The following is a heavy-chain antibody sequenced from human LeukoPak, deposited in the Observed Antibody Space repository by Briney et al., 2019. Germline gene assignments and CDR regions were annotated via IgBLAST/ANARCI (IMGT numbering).Heavy chain of an antibody. CDR2: ISYDGSNK. J-gene: IGHJ4*02. Sequence: GRSLRLSCAASGFTFSSYAMHWVRQAPGKGLEWVAVISYDGSNKYYADSVKGRFTISRDNAKNSLYLQMNSLRAEDTAVYYCAREMFGESLLDYWGQGTLVTVSS. CDR3: AREMFGESLLDY. CDR1: GFTFSSYA. D-gene: IGHD3-10*02. V-gene: IGHV3-30-3*01.